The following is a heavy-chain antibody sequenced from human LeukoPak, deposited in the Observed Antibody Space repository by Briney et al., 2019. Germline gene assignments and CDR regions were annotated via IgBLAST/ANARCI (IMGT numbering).Heavy chain of an antibody. CDR3: ARARGYSYTNWFDP. D-gene: IGHD5-18*01. J-gene: IGHJ5*02. CDR2: IYHSGST. Sequence: PSETLSLTCAVSGGSISSGGYSWSWIRQPPGKGLEWIGYIYHSGSTYYNPSPKSRVTISVDRSKNQFSLKLSSVTAADTAVYYCARARGYSYTNWFDPWGQGTLVSVSS. V-gene: IGHV4-30-2*01. CDR1: GGSISSGGYS.